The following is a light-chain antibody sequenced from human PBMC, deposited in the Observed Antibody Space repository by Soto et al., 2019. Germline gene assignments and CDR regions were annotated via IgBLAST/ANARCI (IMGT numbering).Light chain of an antibody. Sequence: EIVLTQSPATLSLSPGERATLSCRASQSVSSSYLAWYQQKPGQAPRLLIYGASSRATGIPDRVSGSGSGTDFTLTISRLEPEDFAVYYCQQYGSSPWTFGQGTKVEIK. J-gene: IGKJ1*01. V-gene: IGKV3-20*01. CDR3: QQYGSSPWT. CDR2: GAS. CDR1: QSVSSSY.